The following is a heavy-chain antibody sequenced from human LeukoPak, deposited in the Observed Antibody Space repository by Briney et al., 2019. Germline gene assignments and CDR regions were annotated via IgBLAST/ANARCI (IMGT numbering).Heavy chain of an antibody. CDR2: IIPIFGTA. CDR1: GGTFSSYA. J-gene: IGHJ5*02. V-gene: IGHV1-69*06. CDR3: ATTRGYCSSTSCYGLSWFDP. D-gene: IGHD2-2*01. Sequence: SVKVSCKASGGTFSSYAISWVRQAPGQGLEWMGGIIPIFGTANYAQKFQGRVTITADKSTSTAYMELSSLRSEDTAVYYCATTRGYCSSTSCYGLSWFDPWGQGTLVTASS.